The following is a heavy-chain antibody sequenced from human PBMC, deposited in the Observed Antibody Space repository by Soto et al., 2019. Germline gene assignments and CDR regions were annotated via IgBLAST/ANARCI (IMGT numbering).Heavy chain of an antibody. CDR1: GGSISSYY. V-gene: IGHV4-59*01. Sequence: NPSETLSLTCTVSGGSISSYYWSWIRQPPGKGLEWIGYIYYSGSTNYNPSLKSRVTISVDTSKNQFSLKLSSVTAADTAVYYCARGPGGDYYDSSGYPGWFDPWGQGTLVTVSS. CDR3: ARGPGGDYYDSSGYPGWFDP. J-gene: IGHJ5*02. CDR2: IYYSGST. D-gene: IGHD3-22*01.